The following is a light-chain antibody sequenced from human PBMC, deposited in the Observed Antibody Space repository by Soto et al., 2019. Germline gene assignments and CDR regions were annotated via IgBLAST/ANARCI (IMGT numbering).Light chain of an antibody. J-gene: IGKJ1*01. Sequence: DIVLTQSPGTLSLSPGERATLSCRASQSVSINYLAWYQQKPGQAPRLLIYATSSRATGIPDRFTGSGSGPDFTLTISRLEPEDFAVYYCQQYFSSRTFGQGTKVEIK. CDR1: QSVSINY. CDR3: QQYFSSRT. CDR2: ATS. V-gene: IGKV3-20*01.